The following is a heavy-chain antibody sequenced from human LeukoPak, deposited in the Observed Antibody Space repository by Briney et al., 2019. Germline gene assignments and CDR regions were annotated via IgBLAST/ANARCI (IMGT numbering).Heavy chain of an antibody. V-gene: IGHV4-59*08. CDR1: GGSINSYY. CDR2: IFYTGST. CDR3: ARGGTMTTVPL. J-gene: IGHJ4*02. Sequence: KPSETLSLTCTVSGGSINSYYWSWIRQPPGKGLEWIGYIFYTGSTNYNPSLKSRATISVDTSKNQFSLKLSSVTAADTAVYYCARGGTMTTVPLWGQGTLVTVSS. D-gene: IGHD4-17*01.